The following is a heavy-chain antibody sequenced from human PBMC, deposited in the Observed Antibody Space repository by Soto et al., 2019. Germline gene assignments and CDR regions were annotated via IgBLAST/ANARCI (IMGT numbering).Heavy chain of an antibody. CDR2: IHYSGSA. D-gene: IGHD4-4*01. J-gene: IGHJ4*02. CDR1: GSSIIGYY. Sequence: SETLSLTCTFSGSSIIGYYWNWIRQSPERGLEWIGYIHYSGSADCNPSLKSRVTISVYTSKNQFSLKLGSVTAADTAVYYCATVSLQLTTMDYWGQGALVTVSS. CDR3: ATVSLQLTTMDY. V-gene: IGHV4-59*01.